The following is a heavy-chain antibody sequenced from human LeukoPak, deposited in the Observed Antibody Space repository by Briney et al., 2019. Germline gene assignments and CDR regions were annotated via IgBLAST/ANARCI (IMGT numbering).Heavy chain of an antibody. CDR3: ASSYYMAAAGMSWFDP. CDR2: IHDGGST. D-gene: IGHD6-13*01. V-gene: IGHV4-59*01. J-gene: IGHJ5*02. CDR1: GRSLSSYC. Sequence: SQTLSLTCTLSGRSLSSYCCSWIRQPPGKGLEWIGYIHDGGSTNYNPSLKSRVTISVDTAKNQFSLKLSSVTAADTAVYYCASSYYMAAAGMSWFDPWGQGTLVTVSS.